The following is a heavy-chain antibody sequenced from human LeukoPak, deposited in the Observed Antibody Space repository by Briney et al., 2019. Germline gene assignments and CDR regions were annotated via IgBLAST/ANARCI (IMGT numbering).Heavy chain of an antibody. CDR1: GFSFRSYS. D-gene: IGHD1-26*01. CDR3: TRGGRGGTYPSYHYYYYMDV. V-gene: IGHV3-21*01. CDR2: ISNSGNDI. J-gene: IGHJ6*03. Sequence: PGGSLRLSCAPSGFSFRSYSMNWVRQAPGKGLEWVSSISNSGNDIYYADSVKGRFTISRDNTKNSLFLQMNRLRAEDTALYYCTRGGRGGTYPSYHYYYYMDVWGKGTTVTVSS.